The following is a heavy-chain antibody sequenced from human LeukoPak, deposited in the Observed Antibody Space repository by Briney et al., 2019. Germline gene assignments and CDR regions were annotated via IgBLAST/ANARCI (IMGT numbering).Heavy chain of an antibody. J-gene: IGHJ3*02. CDR1: GGSFSGYY. V-gene: IGHV4-34*01. D-gene: IGHD2-2*01. CDR3: ARGGGIVVVPAAMGYAFDI. Sequence: PSETLSLTCAVYGGSFSGYYCSWIRHPPGKGLEWIGEINHSGSTNYNPSRKRPVTISVDTTKNQLSLKLSSVTAADTAVYYCARGGGIVVVPAAMGYAFDIWGQGTMVTVSS. CDR2: INHSGST.